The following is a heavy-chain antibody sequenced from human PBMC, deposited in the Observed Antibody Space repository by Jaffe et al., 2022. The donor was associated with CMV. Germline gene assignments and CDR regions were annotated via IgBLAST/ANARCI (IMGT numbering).Heavy chain of an antibody. CDR1: GFRFNIYA. Sequence: EVQLAESGGGLVQPGRSLRLSCKASGFRFNIYAMSWVRQAPGKGLEWVGFIRSENYGGSTEYAASVRGRFTISRDDSASTAYLQMNSLQTEDTAVYYCTRVYYYDSSDYYPPDAYDIWGQGTRVTVSS. V-gene: IGHV3-49*04. CDR2: IRSENYGGST. D-gene: IGHD3-22*01. J-gene: IGHJ3*02. CDR3: TRVYYYDSSDYYPPDAYDI.